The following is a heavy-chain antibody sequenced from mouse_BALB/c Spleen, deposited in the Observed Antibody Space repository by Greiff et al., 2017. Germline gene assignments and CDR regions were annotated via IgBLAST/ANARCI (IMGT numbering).Heavy chain of an antibody. CDR2: ISYSGST. Sequence: EVQLQESGPGLVKPSQSLSLTCTVTGYSITSDYAWNWIRQFPGNKLEWMGYISYSGSTSYNPSLKSRISITRDTSKNQFFLQLNSVTTEDTATYYCARYYDYPWFAYWGQGTLVTVSA. D-gene: IGHD2-4*01. CDR3: ARYYDYPWFAY. V-gene: IGHV3-2*02. J-gene: IGHJ3*01. CDR1: GYSITSDYA.